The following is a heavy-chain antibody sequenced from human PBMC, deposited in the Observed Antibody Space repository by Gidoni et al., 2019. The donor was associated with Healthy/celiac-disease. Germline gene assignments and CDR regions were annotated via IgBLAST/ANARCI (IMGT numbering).Heavy chain of an antibody. CDR2: ISSNGGST. CDR1: GFPFISFA. D-gene: IGHD3-22*01. J-gene: IGHJ6*03. CDR3: VKDRNYYDSSGYSLMDV. Sequence: VQLVESGGGLVQPGGSLRLSCSASGFPFISFAMHWVRQAPGKRLEYVSAISSNGGSTYYADSVKGRFTISRDNSKNTLYLQMSSLRAEDTAVYYCVKDRNYYDSSGYSLMDVWGKGTTVTVSS. V-gene: IGHV3-64D*06.